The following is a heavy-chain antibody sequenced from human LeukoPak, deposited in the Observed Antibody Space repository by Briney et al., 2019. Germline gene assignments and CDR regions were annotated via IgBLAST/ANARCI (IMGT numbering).Heavy chain of an antibody. CDR1: GFSFSSYA. J-gene: IGHJ1*01. V-gene: IGHV3-23*01. CDR3: AKGSSSGWYGAEYFQH. CDR2: ISGSGGST. D-gene: IGHD6-19*01. Sequence: GGSLRLSCEASGFSFSSYAMSWVRQAPGKGLEWVSAISGSGGSTYYADSVKGRFTISRDNSKNTLYLQMNSLRAEDTAVYYCAKGSSSGWYGAEYFQHWGQGTLVTVSS.